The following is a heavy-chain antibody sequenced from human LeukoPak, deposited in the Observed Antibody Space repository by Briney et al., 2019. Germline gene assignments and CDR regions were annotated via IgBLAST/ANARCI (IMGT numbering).Heavy chain of an antibody. J-gene: IGHJ6*03. CDR2: IIPILGIA. CDR3: ARDYDFWSGSLSPNYYYYMDV. Sequence: ASVKVSCKASGGTFSSYAISWVRQAPGQGLEWMGRIIPILGIANYAQKFQGRVTITADKSTSTAYMELRSLRSDDTAVYYCARDYDFWSGSLSPNYYYYMDVWGKGTTVTVSS. CDR1: GGTFSSYA. V-gene: IGHV1-69*04. D-gene: IGHD3-3*01.